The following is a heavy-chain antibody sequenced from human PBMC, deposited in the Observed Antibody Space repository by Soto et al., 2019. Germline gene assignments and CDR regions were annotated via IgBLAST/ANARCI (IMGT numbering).Heavy chain of an antibody. V-gene: IGHV3-74*01. J-gene: IGHJ4*02. CDR1: GFAFSNYW. CDR3: TRHGDGFDY. D-gene: IGHD3-10*01. Sequence: EVQLVESGGGLVQPGGSLRLSCAASGFAFSNYWMHWVRQAPGKGLVWVSRIKTDGTTTVYADFVKGRFTISRDNAKNTLYLQMNSLRAEDTAVYYCTRHGDGFDYWGQGTLVTVSS. CDR2: IKTDGTTT.